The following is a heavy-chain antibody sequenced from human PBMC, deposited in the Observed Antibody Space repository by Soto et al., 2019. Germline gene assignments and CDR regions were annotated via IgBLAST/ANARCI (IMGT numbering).Heavy chain of an antibody. D-gene: IGHD3-3*01. V-gene: IGHV3-73*02. CDR1: GFNFSVSA. Sequence: EVQLVESGGGLVQPGGSLKLSCAASGFNFSVSAMQWVRQASGKGLEWLGRIRSKPNNYATAYAASVKGRFTISRDDSKNTAYLQMNSLKTEDTAVYYCTRLSWTYGWYFDSWGQGTLVTVSS. J-gene: IGHJ4*02. CDR2: IRSKPNNYAT. CDR3: TRLSWTYGWYFDS.